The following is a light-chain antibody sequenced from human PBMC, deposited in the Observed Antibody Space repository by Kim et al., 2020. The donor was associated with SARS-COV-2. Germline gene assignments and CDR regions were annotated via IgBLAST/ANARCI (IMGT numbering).Light chain of an antibody. V-gene: IGLV3-19*01. Sequence: SSELTQDPAVSVALGQTVRITCQGDSLKYYYASWSQQKPGQAPVLLIYGNDNRPSGIPDRFSGSSSGDTASLTIAGAQAEDEADYYCNSRNSRSVWVFGGGTQLTVL. CDR1: SLKYYY. CDR3: NSRNSRSVWV. J-gene: IGLJ3*02. CDR2: GND.